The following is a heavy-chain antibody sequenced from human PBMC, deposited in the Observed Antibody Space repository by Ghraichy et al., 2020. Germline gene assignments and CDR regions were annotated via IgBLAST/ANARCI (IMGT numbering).Heavy chain of an antibody. CDR3: VGDSSIPFGSGRISWFAP. Sequence: GGSLRLSCVASGINFSGTWMHWVRQAPGKGLVWVSRIISDESSAAYADSVKGRFTISRDNAKNTLYLEMNSLRVEDTAVYFCVGDSSIPFGSGRISWFAPWGLGTLVTVSS. D-gene: IGHD3-10*01. V-gene: IGHV3-74*01. CDR1: GINFSGTW. CDR2: IISDESSA. J-gene: IGHJ5*02.